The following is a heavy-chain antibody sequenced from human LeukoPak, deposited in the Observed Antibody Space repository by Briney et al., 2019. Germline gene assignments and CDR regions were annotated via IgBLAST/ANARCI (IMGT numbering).Heavy chain of an antibody. D-gene: IGHD2-2*01. V-gene: IGHV3-23*01. CDR2: ISGGGGGGT. Sequence: GGSLRLSCAASGFTFSSFAMNWVRQAPGKGLEWVSSISGGGGGGTYYADSVKGRFTTSRDSFKNTVYLQMNSLRAGDTAVYYCARDRCTSINCLYGMDVWGPGTTVTVSS. J-gene: IGHJ6*02. CDR3: ARDRCTSINCLYGMDV. CDR1: GFTFSSFA.